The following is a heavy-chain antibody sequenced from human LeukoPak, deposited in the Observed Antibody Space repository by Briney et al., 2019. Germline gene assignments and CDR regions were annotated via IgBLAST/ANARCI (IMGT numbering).Heavy chain of an antibody. CDR2: MNPNSGNT. CDR3: ARALPSSGYFEFDY. J-gene: IGHJ4*02. V-gene: IGHV1-8*01. CDR1: GYTFTSYD. D-gene: IGHD3-22*01. Sequence: GASVKVSCKASGYTFTSYDVNWVRQATGQGLEWIGWMNPNSGNTGYAQKFQGRVTMTRDTSISTAYMELSGLRSEDTAVYYCARALPSSGYFEFDYWGQGTLVTVSS.